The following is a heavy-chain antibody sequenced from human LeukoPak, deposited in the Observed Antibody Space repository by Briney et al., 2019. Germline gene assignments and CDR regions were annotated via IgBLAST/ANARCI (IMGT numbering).Heavy chain of an antibody. CDR1: GFTFNSYG. Sequence: SGGSLRLSCAASGFTFNSYGMRWVRQAPGKGLEWVAVISYDGRNKKYADSVKGRFTTSRDNSKNTMYLQMNSLRAEDTAVYYCAKDLGDILTGSLYYFDYWGQGTLVTVSS. CDR2: ISYDGRNK. J-gene: IGHJ4*02. D-gene: IGHD3-9*01. CDR3: AKDLGDILTGSLYYFDY. V-gene: IGHV3-30*18.